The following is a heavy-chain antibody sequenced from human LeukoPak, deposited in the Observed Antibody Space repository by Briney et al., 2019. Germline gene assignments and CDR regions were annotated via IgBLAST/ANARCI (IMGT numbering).Heavy chain of an antibody. CDR2: INHSGST. D-gene: IGHD2-2*01. CDR1: GGSFSGYY. CDR3: ARDLRVVPAAPDAFDI. V-gene: IGHV4-34*01. J-gene: IGHJ3*02. Sequence: SETLSLTCAVYGGSFSGYYWSWIRQPPGKGLEWIGEINHSGSTNYNPSLKSRVIISVDTSKNQFSLKLSSVTAADTAVYYCARDLRVVPAAPDAFDIWGQGTMVTVSS.